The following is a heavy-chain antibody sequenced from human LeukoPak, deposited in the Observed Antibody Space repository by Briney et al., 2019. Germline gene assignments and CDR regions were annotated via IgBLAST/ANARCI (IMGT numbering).Heavy chain of an antibody. Sequence: GGSLRLSCAASGFIFTHYGFHWVRQAPGKGLEWVGIVIPDRNKMLHADSVKGRFTISADDSKNTVYLQMSSLTADDTAVYFCVVVLVPAAVWQFDVWGRGTLVAVSA. CDR2: VIPDRNKM. CDR3: VVVLVPAAVWQFDV. D-gene: IGHD2-2*01. J-gene: IGHJ2*01. V-gene: IGHV3-33*03. CDR1: GFIFTHYG.